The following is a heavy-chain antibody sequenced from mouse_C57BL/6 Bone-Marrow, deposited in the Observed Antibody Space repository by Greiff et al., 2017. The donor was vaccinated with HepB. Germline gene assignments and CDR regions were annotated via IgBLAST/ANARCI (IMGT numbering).Heavy chain of an antibody. CDR2: IDPSDSYT. Sequence: QVQLQQPGAELVKPGASVKLSCKASGYTFTSYWMHWVKQRPGQGLEWIGEIDPSDSYTNYNQKFKGKSTLTVDKSSSTAYMQLSSLTSEDSAVYYCAILRREAWFAYWGQGTLGTVSA. CDR1: GYTFTSYW. CDR3: AILRREAWFAY. V-gene: IGHV1-69*01. J-gene: IGHJ3*01.